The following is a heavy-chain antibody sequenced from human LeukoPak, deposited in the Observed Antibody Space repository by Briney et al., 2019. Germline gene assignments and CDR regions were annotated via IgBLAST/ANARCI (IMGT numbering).Heavy chain of an antibody. CDR1: GGSISSNSYY. CDR2: IYTSGST. J-gene: IGHJ4*02. CDR3: ARSWAGFDY. Sequence: SETLSLTCTVSGGSISSNSYYWSWIRQPAGKGLEWIGRIYTSGSTNYNPSLKSRVSISVDTSKSQFPLNLSSVTAADTAVYYCARSWAGFDYWGQGTLVTVSS. D-gene: IGHD6-13*01. V-gene: IGHV4-61*02.